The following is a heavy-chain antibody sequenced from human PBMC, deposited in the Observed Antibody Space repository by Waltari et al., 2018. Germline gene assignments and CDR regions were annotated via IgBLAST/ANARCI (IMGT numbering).Heavy chain of an antibody. CDR1: GFTLNSYM. J-gene: IGHJ6*02. Sequence: EVRMMESGGGFVPPGGSVRLSCAASGFTLNSYMIPWVRRAPGKGPEWLSYISSSGSRMYYGDSVRGRCTTSRDNAEGSVYLQLSSLKPEDTAIYHCAILSAWYGLDYYYGMDVWGPGTTVTVSS. V-gene: IGHV3-48*03. D-gene: IGHD6-13*01. CDR3: AILSAWYGLDYYYGMDV. CDR2: ISSSGSRM.